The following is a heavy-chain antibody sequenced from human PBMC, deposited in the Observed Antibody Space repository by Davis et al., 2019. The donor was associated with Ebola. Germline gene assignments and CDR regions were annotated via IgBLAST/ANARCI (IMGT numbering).Heavy chain of an antibody. CDR1: RFLFNSYG. CDR3: VKGGSYFASGSHWVRYYGMDV. J-gene: IGHJ6*02. D-gene: IGHD3-10*01. Sequence: GESLKISCEGTRFLFNSYGMHWVRQAPGKGLEWVAFIRYDGSSKYYADSVKGRFTISRDNSKSNLHLQMNSLTTEDTAVYYCVKGGSYFASGSHWVRYYGMDVWGQGSTVTVSS. V-gene: IGHV3-30*02. CDR2: IRYDGSSK.